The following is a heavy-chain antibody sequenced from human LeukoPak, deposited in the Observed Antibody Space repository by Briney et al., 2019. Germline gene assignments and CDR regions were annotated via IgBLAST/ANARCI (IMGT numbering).Heavy chain of an antibody. V-gene: IGHV3-74*01. CDR2: INSDGSTT. D-gene: IGHD5-18*01. J-gene: IGHJ4*02. CDR1: GFSFSSYW. CDR3: ARGGHSYGYAFDY. Sequence: GGPLRLSCAASGFSFSSYWMHWVRQAPGKGLVWVSRINSDGSTTSYADSVKGRFAISRDNAKNTVYLQMSSLRGEDTAVYYCARGGHSYGYAFDYWGQGTLVTVSS.